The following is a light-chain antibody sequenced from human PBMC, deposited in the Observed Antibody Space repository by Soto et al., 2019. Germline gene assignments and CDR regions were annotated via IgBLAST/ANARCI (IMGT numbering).Light chain of an antibody. Sequence: EIGGTQSPATLSVSPRARATLSCSASQSVSSNLAWYQQKPGQAPRLLIYGASTGATGIPARFSGRRSGTEFTLTISSLQSEDFAVYYCQQYDQWPIPVGQGGRPAIK. V-gene: IGKV3-15*01. CDR2: GAS. CDR3: QQYDQWPIP. CDR1: QSVSSN. J-gene: IGKJ5*01.